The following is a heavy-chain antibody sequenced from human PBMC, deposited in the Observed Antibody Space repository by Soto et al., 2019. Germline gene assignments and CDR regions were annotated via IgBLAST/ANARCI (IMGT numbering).Heavy chain of an antibody. CDR2: ISAGGNLI. CDR1: GFIFSNHA. J-gene: IGHJ4*02. D-gene: IGHD2-8*01. Sequence: GGSLRLSCAASGFIFSNHAMSWVRQVPGKGLEWVSGISAGGNLIYCADSVRGRSTMSRDNSKNMLYLEMNCLSPEDTVLYYCVSDGPNGPNVADYWGQGTPVTVSS. CDR3: VSDGPNGPNVADY. V-gene: IGHV3-23*01.